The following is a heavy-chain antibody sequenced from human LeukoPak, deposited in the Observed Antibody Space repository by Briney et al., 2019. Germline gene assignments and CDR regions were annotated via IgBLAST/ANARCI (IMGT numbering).Heavy chain of an antibody. J-gene: IGHJ4*02. V-gene: IGHV4-38-2*02. D-gene: IGHD1-1*01. CDR3: ARSREGGTDY. CDR2: INHSGST. Sequence: SETLSLTCTVSGYSISSGYYWGWIRQPPGKGLEWIGEINHSGSTNYNPSLKSRVTISVDTSKNQFSLKLSSVTAADTAVYYCARSREGGTDYWGQGTLVTVSS. CDR1: GYSISSGYY.